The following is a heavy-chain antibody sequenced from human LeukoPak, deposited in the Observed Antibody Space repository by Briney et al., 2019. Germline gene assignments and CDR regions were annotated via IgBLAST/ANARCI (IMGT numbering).Heavy chain of an antibody. CDR1: GYTFTGYY. CDR2: INPNSGGT. J-gene: IGHJ4*02. V-gene: IGHV1-2*02. Sequence: WASVKVSCKASGYTFTGYYMHWVRQAPGQGLEWMGWINPNSGGTNYAQKFQGRVAMTRDTSISTAYMELSRLRSDDTAVYYCARSPHAYYFDYWGQGTLVTVSS. CDR3: ARSPHAYYFDY.